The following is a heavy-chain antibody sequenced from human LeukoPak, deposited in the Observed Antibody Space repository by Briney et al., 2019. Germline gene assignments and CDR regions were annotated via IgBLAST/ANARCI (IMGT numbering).Heavy chain of an antibody. CDR1: GFTFSSYA. D-gene: IGHD6-13*01. CDR3: AKDTAAAGLMTR. Sequence: QTGGSLRLSCAASGFTFSSYAMSWVRQAPGKGLEWVSVISGSGGSTYYADSVKGRFTISRDNSKNTLYLQMNSLRAEDTAVYYCAKDTAAAGLMTRWGQGTLVTVSS. CDR2: ISGSGGST. V-gene: IGHV3-23*01. J-gene: IGHJ4*02.